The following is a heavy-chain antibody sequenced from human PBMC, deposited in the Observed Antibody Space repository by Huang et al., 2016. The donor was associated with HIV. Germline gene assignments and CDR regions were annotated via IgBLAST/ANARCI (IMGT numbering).Heavy chain of an antibody. D-gene: IGHD5-12*01. V-gene: IGHV1-18*01. Sequence: QVQLVQSGAEVKKPGASVKVSCKASGYTFNDYPISWVRQAPGQGLEWMVWRNPYNGNTKYAQRFQGRVTMTTDTSATTAYMELRSLRSDDTALYYCARLWSRDGYNWDFWGQGTLVTVPS. J-gene: IGHJ4*02. CDR3: ARLWSRDGYNWDF. CDR2: RNPYNGNT. CDR1: GYTFNDYP.